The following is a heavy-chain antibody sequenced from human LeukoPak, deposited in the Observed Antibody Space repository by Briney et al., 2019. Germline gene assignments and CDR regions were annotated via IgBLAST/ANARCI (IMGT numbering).Heavy chain of an antibody. J-gene: IGHJ4*02. V-gene: IGHV4-34*01. Sequence: SETLSLTCAVYGGSFSGYYWSWIRQPPGKGLEWIGEINHSGSTNYIPSLKSRVTISVDTSKNQFSLKLSSVTAADTAVYYCARGGMITFGGVIVNTDFDYWGQGTLVTVSS. D-gene: IGHD3-16*02. CDR3: ARGGMITFGGVIVNTDFDY. CDR2: INHSGST. CDR1: GGSFSGYY.